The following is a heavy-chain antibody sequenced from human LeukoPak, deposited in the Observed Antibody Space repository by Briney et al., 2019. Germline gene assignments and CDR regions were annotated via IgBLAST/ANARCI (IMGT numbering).Heavy chain of an antibody. CDR3: AKDADGSGSYHLFDP. D-gene: IGHD3-10*01. Sequence: GGSLRLSCAASGFTFDGYAMHWVRQAPGKGLEWVSGISWNSGSIGYADSVKGRFTISRDNAKNSLYLQMNSLSAEDTALYYCAKDADGSGSYHLFDPWGQGTLVTVSS. J-gene: IGHJ5*02. V-gene: IGHV3-9*01. CDR1: GFTFDGYA. CDR2: ISWNSGSI.